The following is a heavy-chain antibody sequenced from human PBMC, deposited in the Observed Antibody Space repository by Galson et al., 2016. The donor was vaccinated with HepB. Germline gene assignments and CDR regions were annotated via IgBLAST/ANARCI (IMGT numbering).Heavy chain of an antibody. J-gene: IGHJ4*02. D-gene: IGHD5-24*01. CDR2: ILHSGRV. V-gene: IGHV4-4*02. Sequence: SETLSLTCAVSGASISSDAWWRWVRQPPGQGLEWIGQILHSGRVNYPSTLGRRVTISIDRSHNHFPLRMTSGTAADTSHYYCARQRRGGPSDYWGRVTLVIVSS. CDR3: ARQRRGGPSDY. CDR1: GASISSDAW.